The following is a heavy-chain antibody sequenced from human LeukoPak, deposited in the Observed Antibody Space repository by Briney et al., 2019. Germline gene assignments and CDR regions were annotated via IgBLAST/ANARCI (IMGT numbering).Heavy chain of an antibody. CDR3: ARELQSGTYSEYYFDY. V-gene: IGHV1-2*02. J-gene: IGHJ4*02. D-gene: IGHD1-26*01. CDR2: INPNRGGT. Sequence: ASVKVSCKASGYTFNGDYIHWVRQARGQGPEWMGWINPNRGGTNYAQKFQGRVTMTRDTSISTAYMELSGLRSDDTAVYYCARELQSGTYSEYYFDYWGQGTLVTVSS. CDR1: GYTFNGDY.